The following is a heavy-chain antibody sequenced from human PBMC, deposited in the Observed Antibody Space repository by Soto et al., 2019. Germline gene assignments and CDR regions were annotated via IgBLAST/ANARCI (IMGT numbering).Heavy chain of an antibody. CDR3: ARHNYGSGSTYFDY. J-gene: IGHJ4*02. CDR2: IYYSGST. D-gene: IGHD3-10*01. CDR1: GCSISSYY. Sequence: PSETLSLTCTFSGCSISSYYWSWIRQPPGKGLEWIGYIYYSGSTNYNPSLKSRVTISVDTSKNQFSLKLNSMTAADTAVYYCARHNYGSGSTYFDYWGQGTQVTVSS. V-gene: IGHV4-59*08.